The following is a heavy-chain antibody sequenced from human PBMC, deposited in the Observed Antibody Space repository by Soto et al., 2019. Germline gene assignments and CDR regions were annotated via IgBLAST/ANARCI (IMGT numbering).Heavy chain of an antibody. Sequence: QVQLEQSGAEVRKPGSSVKVSCKASGGTFSSSAINWLRQDPGQGPEWMGGIIPTFGTSNYIPKLRGRVTITAYTVTTRAKMEVSSLATEDEDMYFCERARRAIHNGFEIWGQGTILT. CDR1: GGTFSSSA. CDR3: ERARRAIHNGFEI. D-gene: IGHD2-2*02. V-gene: IGHV1-69*06. J-gene: IGHJ3*02. CDR2: IIPTFGTS.